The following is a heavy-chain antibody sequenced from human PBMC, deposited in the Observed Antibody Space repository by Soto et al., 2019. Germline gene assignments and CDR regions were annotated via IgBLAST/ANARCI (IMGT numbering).Heavy chain of an antibody. D-gene: IGHD2-15*01. J-gene: IGHJ6*02. CDR3: ARDSTAWFPYSDIDV. Sequence: SETLSLTCPASGGSISSYYRSWIRQPAGKGLEWIGRIYTSGSPKYNPSLKSRVTMSVDTSKNQCSLKLNSVTTADTAVYYCARDSTAWFPYSDIDVWGQGTTVTVSS. V-gene: IGHV4-4*07. CDR1: GGSISSYY. CDR2: IYTSGSP.